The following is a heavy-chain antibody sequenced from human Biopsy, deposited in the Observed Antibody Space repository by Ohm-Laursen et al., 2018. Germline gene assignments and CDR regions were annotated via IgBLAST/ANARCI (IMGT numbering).Heavy chain of an antibody. CDR2: IYYNGST. J-gene: IGHJ4*02. Sequence: SDTLSFTCTVSGGSVSAYYWSWIPQPPRKGLEWIGYIYYNGSTNYNPSPKSRVTISVDTTKNQFSLKLNSVTAADTTVYSCARHSPAPNWTFDYWGQGTQVTVSS. D-gene: IGHD3/OR15-3a*01. CDR3: ARHSPAPNWTFDY. V-gene: IGHV4-59*08. CDR1: GGSVSAYY.